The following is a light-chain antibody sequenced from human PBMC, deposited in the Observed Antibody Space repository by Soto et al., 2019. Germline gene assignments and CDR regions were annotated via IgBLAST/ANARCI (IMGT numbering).Light chain of an antibody. Sequence: EIVLTQSPGTLSLSPGERATLSCRASQSVSNNYLAWYQQKPGQAPRLLIYGASNRATGIPDGFSASGSGTDFTLTISRLEPEDFAVYYCQQYGSSGTFGQGTKVEIK. CDR2: GAS. CDR3: QQYGSSGT. CDR1: QSVSNNY. V-gene: IGKV3-20*01. J-gene: IGKJ1*01.